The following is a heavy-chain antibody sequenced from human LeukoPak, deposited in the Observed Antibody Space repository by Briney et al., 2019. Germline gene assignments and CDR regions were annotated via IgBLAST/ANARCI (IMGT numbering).Heavy chain of an antibody. D-gene: IGHD3-22*01. CDR3: AREVSEGFDF. J-gene: IGHJ4*02. Sequence: GGSLRLSCTASGFTFSGYSMNWIRQAPGKGLEWVSSFGTRSTSIYHAGSVKGRFAISRDNATNSLYLQMNSLRAEDTALYYCAREVSEGFDFWGQGTLVTVSS. CDR2: FGTRSTSI. CDR1: GFTFSGYS. V-gene: IGHV3-21*01.